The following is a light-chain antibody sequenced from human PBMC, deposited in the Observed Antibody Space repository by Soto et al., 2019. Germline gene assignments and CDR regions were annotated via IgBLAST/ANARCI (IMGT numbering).Light chain of an antibody. CDR3: QQYDNLPFT. J-gene: IGKJ5*01. V-gene: IGKV1-33*01. Sequence: DIQMNQSPSSLSASVGDRVTITCQASQDISNYLNWYQQKPGKAPKLLIYDASNLETGVPSRFSGSGSGTDFTFTISILQPEDIATYYCQQYDNLPFTFGQGTRLEI. CDR1: QDISNY. CDR2: DAS.